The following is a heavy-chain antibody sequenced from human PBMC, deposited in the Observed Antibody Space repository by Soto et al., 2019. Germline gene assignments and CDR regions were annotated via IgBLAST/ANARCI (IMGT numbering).Heavy chain of an antibody. CDR1: GGSFSGYY. Sequence: SETLSLTCAVYGGSFSGYYWSWIREPPGKGLEWIGEINHSGSTNYNPSLKSRVTISVDTSKNQFSLKLSSVTAADTAVYFCARDRKMELPGNYYYYGMDVWGQGTTVTVYS. D-gene: IGHD1-7*01. V-gene: IGHV4-34*01. J-gene: IGHJ6*02. CDR3: ARDRKMELPGNYYYYGMDV. CDR2: INHSGST.